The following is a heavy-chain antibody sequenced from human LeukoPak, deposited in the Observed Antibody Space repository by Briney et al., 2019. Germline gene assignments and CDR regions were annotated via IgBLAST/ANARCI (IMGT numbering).Heavy chain of an antibody. J-gene: IGHJ4*02. Sequence: GGSLRLSCAASVFTFSSYAVMCVRQAPGKGLEWVSAISGSGGSTYYADSVKGRFTIYRHNSKNTLYLQMNSLRAEDTAVYYCATVANPGYSSGWYEFDWGQGTLVTVSS. CDR2: ISGSGGST. CDR3: ATVANPGYSSGWYEFD. V-gene: IGHV3-23*01. D-gene: IGHD6-19*01. CDR1: VFTFSSYA.